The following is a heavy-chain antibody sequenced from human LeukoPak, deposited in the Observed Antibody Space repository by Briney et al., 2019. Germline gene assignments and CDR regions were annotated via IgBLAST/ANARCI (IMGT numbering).Heavy chain of an antibody. J-gene: IGHJ6*04. V-gene: IGHV3-23*01. CDR3: AKGTTDYGSGYGMDV. CDR2: ISGIATGGNT. CDR1: GFTFTDYA. Sequence: GGSLRLSCAPSGFTFTDYAMNWVRQAPGKGLERVSAISGIATGGNTYYRDSVKGQFTISRDNSKNMLYLEMNSLRAEDTAVYYCAKGTTDYGSGYGMDVWGKGTTVTVSS. D-gene: IGHD3-10*01.